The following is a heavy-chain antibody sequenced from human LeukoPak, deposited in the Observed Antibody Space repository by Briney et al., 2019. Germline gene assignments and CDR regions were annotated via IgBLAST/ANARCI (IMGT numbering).Heavy chain of an antibody. D-gene: IGHD5-12*01. J-gene: IGHJ4*02. CDR2: IYYSGST. CDR1: GGSISSSSSY. CDR3: ARHRSRGYGLDY. V-gene: IGHV4-39*01. Sequence: PSETLSLTCSVSGGSISSSSSYWGWIRQPPGKGLEWIGSIYYSGSTYYNPSLKSRVTISVDTSKNQFSLKLSSVTAADTAVYYCARHRSRGYGLDYWGQGTLVTVSS.